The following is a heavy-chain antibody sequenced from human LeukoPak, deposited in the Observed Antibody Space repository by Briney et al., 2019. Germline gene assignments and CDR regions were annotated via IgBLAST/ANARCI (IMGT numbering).Heavy chain of an antibody. J-gene: IGHJ4*02. D-gene: IGHD3-3*01. CDR3: ARSYYDFWSAYDV. CDR2: IYYSGST. V-gene: IGHV4-39*01. Sequence: SETLSLTCTVSGGSISSGSYYWGWIRQPPGKGVEWIGSIYYSGSTYYNPSLKSRVTISVDTSKTQLSLKLSSPPAADTTVYYCARSYYDFWSAYDVWGQGTLVTVSS. CDR1: GGSISSGSYY.